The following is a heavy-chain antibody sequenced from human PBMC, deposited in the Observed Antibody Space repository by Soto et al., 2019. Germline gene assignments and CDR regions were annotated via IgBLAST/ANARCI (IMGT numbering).Heavy chain of an antibody. CDR1: GFTFSSYS. Sequence: EVQLVESGGGLVQPGGSLRLSCAASGFTFSSYSMNWVRQVPGKGLEWVSYISSSSSTIYYADSVKGRFTISRDNAKNSLHLQMNSLRAEDTAVYYCARHPERIAQIGWFDPWGQGTLVTVSS. V-gene: IGHV3-48*01. CDR3: ARHPERIAQIGWFDP. D-gene: IGHD6-13*01. J-gene: IGHJ5*02. CDR2: ISSSSSTI.